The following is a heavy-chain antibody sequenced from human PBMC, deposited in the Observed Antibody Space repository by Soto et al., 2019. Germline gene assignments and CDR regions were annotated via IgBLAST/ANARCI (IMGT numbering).Heavy chain of an antibody. Sequence: SETLSLTCTVSGGSISSGDYYWSWIRQPPGKGLEWIGYIYYSGSTYYNPSLKSRVTISVDTSKNQFSLKLSSVTAADTPVYYCARGMDTAMVPVDYYYYGMDVWGQGTTVTVSS. D-gene: IGHD5-18*01. CDR2: IYYSGST. CDR3: ARGMDTAMVPVDYYYYGMDV. V-gene: IGHV4-30-4*01. J-gene: IGHJ6*02. CDR1: GGSISSGDYY.